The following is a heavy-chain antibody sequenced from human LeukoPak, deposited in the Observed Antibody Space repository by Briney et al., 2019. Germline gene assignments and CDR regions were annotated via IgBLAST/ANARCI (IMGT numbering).Heavy chain of an antibody. Sequence: PSETLSLTCAVYGGSFSGYYWSWIRQPPGKGLEWIGEINHSGSTNYNPSLKSRVSISVDTSKNQFSLKLSSVTAADTAVYYCAREEGAVADWGQGTLVTVSS. CDR2: INHSGST. CDR3: AREEGAVAD. CDR1: GGSFSGYY. J-gene: IGHJ4*02. V-gene: IGHV4-34*01. D-gene: IGHD6-19*01.